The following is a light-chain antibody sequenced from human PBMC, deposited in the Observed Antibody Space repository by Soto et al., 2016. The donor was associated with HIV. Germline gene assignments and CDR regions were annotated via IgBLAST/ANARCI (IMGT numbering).Light chain of an antibody. V-gene: IGLV3-1*01. CDR1: KLRDKY. CDR2: EDM. CDR3: QAWDSNTAT. J-gene: IGLJ2*01. Sequence: SYELTQPPSVSVSPGQTASIACSGDKLRDKYTSWYQQKPGQSPVLVIYEDMERPSGIPERFSGSNSGNTATLTISGTQAMDEADYYCQAWDSNTATFGGGTKLTVL.